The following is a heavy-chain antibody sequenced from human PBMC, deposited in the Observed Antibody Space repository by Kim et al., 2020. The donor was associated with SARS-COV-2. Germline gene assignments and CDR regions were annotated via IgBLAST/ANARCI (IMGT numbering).Heavy chain of an antibody. V-gene: IGHV1-8*01. CDR3: ARGQSNWNDGYFGLDV. J-gene: IGHJ6*02. D-gene: IGHD1-1*01. Sequence: ASVKVSCKASGYTFTNYDINWVRQATGQGPEWMGWMNPNSANTGFAQKFRGRFTMTRDTSISTAYMELSSLRSDDTAVYYCARGQSNWNDGYFGLDVWGQGTTVTVSS. CDR2: MNPNSANT. CDR1: GYTFTNYD.